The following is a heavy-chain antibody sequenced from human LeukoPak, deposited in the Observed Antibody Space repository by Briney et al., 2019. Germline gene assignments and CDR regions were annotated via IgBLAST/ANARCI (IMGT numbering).Heavy chain of an antibody. CDR1: GFTVSSNY. V-gene: IGHV3-21*04. D-gene: IGHD3-3*01. CDR3: ARGYDFWSGYYNPVRGALDY. J-gene: IGHJ4*01. CDR2: ISSSSSYI. Sequence: KPGGSLRLSCAASGFTVSSNYMSWVRQAPGKGLEWVSSISSSSSYIYYADSVKGRFTISRDNAKNSLYLQMNSLRAEDTAVYYCARGYDFWSGYYNPVRGALDYWGQGTLVTVSS.